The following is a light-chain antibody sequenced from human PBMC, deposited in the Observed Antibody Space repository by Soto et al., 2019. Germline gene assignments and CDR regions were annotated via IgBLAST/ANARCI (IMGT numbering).Light chain of an antibody. V-gene: IGLV2-23*02. Sequence: QSVLAQPGSVSGSPEQSVTISCTGTSSDVGTYNLVSWYQQHPGKAPKRIIYEVAERPSGVSNRFSGSKFGNTASLTISGLLPEDEADYYCCSYGGSSALPYGFGTGTKVTVL. CDR1: SSDVGTYNL. CDR2: EVA. CDR3: CSYGGSSALPYG. J-gene: IGLJ1*01.